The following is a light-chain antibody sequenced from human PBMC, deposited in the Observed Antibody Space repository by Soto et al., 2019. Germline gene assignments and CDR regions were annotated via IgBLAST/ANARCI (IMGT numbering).Light chain of an antibody. Sequence: DIQMTQSPSTLSGSVGDRVTITCRASQTISSWLAWYQQKPGKAPKLLIYKASTLKSGVPSRFSGSGSGTDFTLTISSLQAEDVAVYYCQQYYSTPRTFGQGTKVEIK. CDR3: QQYYSTPRT. CDR1: QTISSW. V-gene: IGKV1-5*03. J-gene: IGKJ2*01. CDR2: KAS.